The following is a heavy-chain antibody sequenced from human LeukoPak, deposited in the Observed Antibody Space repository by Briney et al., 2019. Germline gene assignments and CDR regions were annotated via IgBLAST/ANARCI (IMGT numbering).Heavy chain of an antibody. J-gene: IGHJ4*02. CDR1: GFTFNTYW. D-gene: IGHD2-8*01. CDR2: INSDGSST. Sequence: GGSLRLSCAASGFTFNTYWMHWVRQAPGKGLVWVSRINSDGSSTIYADSVKGRFTISRDNAKNTLYLQMSSLRAEDTAVYYCVKDTNGWSNYFDYWGQGTLVTVSS. V-gene: IGHV3-74*01. CDR3: VKDTNGWSNYFDY.